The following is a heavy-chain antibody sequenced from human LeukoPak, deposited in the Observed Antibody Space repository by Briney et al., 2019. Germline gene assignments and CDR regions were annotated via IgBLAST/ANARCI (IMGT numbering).Heavy chain of an antibody. V-gene: IGHV3-64*01. CDR3: ARAGEAAAGFS. J-gene: IGHJ5*02. D-gene: IGHD6-13*01. CDR2: ISSNGGST. CDR1: GFTFSSYA. Sequence: GGSLRLSCAASGFTFSSYAMHWVRQAPGKGLEYVSAISSNGGSTYYANSVKGRFTISGDNSKNTLYLQMGSLRAEDMAVYYCARAGEAAAGFSWGQGTLVTVSS.